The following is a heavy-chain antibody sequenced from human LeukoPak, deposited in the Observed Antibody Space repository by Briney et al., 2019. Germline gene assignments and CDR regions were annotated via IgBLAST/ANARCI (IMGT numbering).Heavy chain of an antibody. J-gene: IGHJ4*02. Sequence: PGGSLRLSCTASGFSFRTYNLHWVRQAPGKGLEWVAVISYNGGYIHYEDSVKGRFTISRDDSKNTLSLQMSGLRAEDTALYYCARAMNYWGQGTLVTVSS. CDR3: ARAMNY. CDR1: GFSFRTYN. CDR2: ISYNGGYI. V-gene: IGHV3-33*01.